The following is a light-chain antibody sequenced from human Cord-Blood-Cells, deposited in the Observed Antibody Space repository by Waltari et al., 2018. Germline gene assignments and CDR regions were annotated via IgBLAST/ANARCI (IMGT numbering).Light chain of an antibody. Sequence: DVVMTQSPLSLPVTLGQPASISCRSSQSLVYSDGNTSSTWFQQMPGQSPRRLIYKVSNRDSGVPDRSSGSVSGTDFTLKISRVEAEDVGVYYCMQGTHWPPYTFGQGTKLEIK. J-gene: IGKJ2*01. V-gene: IGKV2-30*01. CDR1: QSLVYSDGNTS. CDR2: KVS. CDR3: MQGTHWPPYT.